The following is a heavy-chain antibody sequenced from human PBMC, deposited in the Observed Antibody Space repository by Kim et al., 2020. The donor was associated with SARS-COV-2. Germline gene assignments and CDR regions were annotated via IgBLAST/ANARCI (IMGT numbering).Heavy chain of an antibody. D-gene: IGHD2-8*02. V-gene: IGHV4-61*03. CDR1: GGSVSSGYYF. CDR3: ARLTARRVGYDTGVF. CDR2: VFYSGSS. J-gene: IGHJ4*02. Sequence: SETLSLTCSVSGGSVSSGYYFWSWIRQPPGKGLEWIGHVFYSGSSNYSPSLKSRVALSVDTSKNHFSLKLSSVTTADTAVYFCARLTARRVGYDTGVFWGQGTLVTVSS.